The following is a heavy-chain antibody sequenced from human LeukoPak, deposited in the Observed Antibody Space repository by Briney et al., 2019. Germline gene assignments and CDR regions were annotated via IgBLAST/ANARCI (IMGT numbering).Heavy chain of an antibody. J-gene: IGHJ3*02. Sequence: GGSLRLSCATSGFTFSSYAMHWVRQAPGKGLEYVSAISSNGGSTYYANSVKGRFTISRDNSKNTLYLQMGSLRAEDMAVYYCARDRAFDIWGQGTMVTVSS. CDR2: ISSNGGST. V-gene: IGHV3-64*01. CDR1: GFTFSSYA. CDR3: ARDRAFDI.